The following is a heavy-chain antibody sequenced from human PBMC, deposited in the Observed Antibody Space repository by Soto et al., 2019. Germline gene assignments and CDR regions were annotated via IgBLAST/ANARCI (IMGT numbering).Heavy chain of an antibody. Sequence: GGSLRLSCAASGFTFSSYAMSWVRQAPGKGLEWVSAISGSGGSTYYADSVKVRFTISRDDSKNTLYLQMNSLGAEDTAVYYCAKDLRGYCSGGSCYSTEFDYWGQGTLVTVSS. CDR1: GFTFSSYA. J-gene: IGHJ4*02. CDR2: ISGSGGST. D-gene: IGHD2-15*01. CDR3: AKDLRGYCSGGSCYSTEFDY. V-gene: IGHV3-23*01.